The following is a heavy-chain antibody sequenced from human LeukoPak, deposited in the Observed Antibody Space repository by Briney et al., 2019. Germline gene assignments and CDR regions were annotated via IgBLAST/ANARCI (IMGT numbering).Heavy chain of an antibody. D-gene: IGHD2-2*01. CDR3: ERRTPGGYCSSRGCPFDY. J-gene: IGHJ4*02. CDR1: GYTFTGYY. Sequence: ASVKVSCKASGYTFTGYYMHWVRQAPGQGLEWMGWINPNSGGTSYAQKFQGRVTMTRDTSISTAYMELSSLRSDDTAVYYCERRTPGGYCSSRGCPFDYWGQGTLVTVSS. V-gene: IGHV1-2*02. CDR2: INPNSGGT.